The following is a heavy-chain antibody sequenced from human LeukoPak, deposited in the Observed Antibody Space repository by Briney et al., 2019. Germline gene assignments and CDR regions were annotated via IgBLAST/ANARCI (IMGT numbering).Heavy chain of an antibody. CDR2: IYYSGST. V-gene: IGHV4-59*01. CDR3: ARGFHYYYYYYMDV. J-gene: IGHJ6*03. CDR1: GGSISSYY. Sequence: SETLSLTCTVSGGSISSYYWSWIRKPPGKGLEWIEYIYYSGSTNYSPSLKSRVTMSVATSKNQFSLKLSSVTAADTAVYYCARGFHYYYYYYMDVWGKGTTVTVSS.